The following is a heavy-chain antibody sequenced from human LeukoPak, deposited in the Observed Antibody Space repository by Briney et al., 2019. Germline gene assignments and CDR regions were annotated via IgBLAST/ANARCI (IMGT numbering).Heavy chain of an antibody. CDR3: ARQASHDERSRLFDY. J-gene: IGHJ4*02. Sequence: SVKVSCKASGGTFISYAISWVRQAPGQGLEWMGRIIPILGIANYAQKFQGRVTVTADKSTGTAYMELSSLRSEDTAVYYCARQASHDERSRLFDYWGQGTLVTVSS. V-gene: IGHV1-69*04. CDR1: GGTFISYA. CDR2: IIPILGIA.